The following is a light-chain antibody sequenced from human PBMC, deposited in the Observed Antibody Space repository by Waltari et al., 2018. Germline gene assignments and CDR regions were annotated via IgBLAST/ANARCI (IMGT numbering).Light chain of an antibody. CDR1: KSVSSSY. V-gene: IGKV3-20*01. CDR2: GAS. CDR3: QQYGRSPRT. Sequence: EIVLTQSPGTLSSSPGERATLSCRASKSVSSSYLAWYQQKPGQAPRLITYGASSRATGITDRFSGSGSGTDFTLTISRLEPEEFAVYYCQQYGRSPRTFGQGTTVEIK. J-gene: IGKJ1*01.